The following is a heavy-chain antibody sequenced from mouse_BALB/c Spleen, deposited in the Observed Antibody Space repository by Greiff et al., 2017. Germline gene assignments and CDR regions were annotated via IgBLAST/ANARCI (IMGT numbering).Heavy chain of an antibody. CDR3: ARDRRIITTATNYAMDY. D-gene: IGHD1-2*01. CDR2: IRNKANGYTT. CDR1: GFTFTDYY. Sequence: EVKLVESGGGLVQPGGSLRLSCATSGFTFTDYYMSWVRQPPGKALEWLGFIRNKANGYTTEYSASVKGRFTISRDNSQSILYLQMNTLRAEDSATYYCARDRRIITTATNYAMDYWGQGTSVTVSS. J-gene: IGHJ4*01. V-gene: IGHV7-3*02.